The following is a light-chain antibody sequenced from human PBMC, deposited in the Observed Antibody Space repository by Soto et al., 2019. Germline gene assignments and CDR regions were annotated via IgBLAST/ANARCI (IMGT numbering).Light chain of an antibody. V-gene: IGKV3-20*01. CDR3: QQYGSSPRSIT. CDR2: GAS. Sequence: EIVMTQSPATLSVSPGERATLSCRASQSVRSNLAWYQQKPGQAPRLLIYGASSRATGIPDRFSGSGSGTDFTLTISRLEPEDFAVYYCQQYGSSPRSITFGQGTRLE. CDR1: QSVRSN. J-gene: IGKJ5*01.